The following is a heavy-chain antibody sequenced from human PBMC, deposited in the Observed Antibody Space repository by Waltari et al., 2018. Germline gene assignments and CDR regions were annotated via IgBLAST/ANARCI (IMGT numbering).Heavy chain of an antibody. Sequence: EVQLVESGGGLVQPGGSLRLSCAASGFNFNTYWMKWIRQGPGKGLEWVANINPDGSQEFYVDSVKGRCTVSRDNAQNSLYLQMNNLRAEDTAVYYCTTLARGESGDYWGQGTLVTVSS. D-gene: IGHD3-10*01. V-gene: IGHV3-7*01. CDR1: GFNFNTYW. CDR2: INPDGSQE. J-gene: IGHJ4*02. CDR3: TTLARGESGDY.